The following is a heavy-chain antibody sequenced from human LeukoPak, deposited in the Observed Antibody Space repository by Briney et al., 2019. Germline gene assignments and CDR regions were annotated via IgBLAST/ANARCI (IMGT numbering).Heavy chain of an antibody. CDR1: GFTYSSYG. V-gene: IGHV3-30*02. CDR2: IRYDGSSK. Sequence: GGSLRLSCAASGFTYSSYGMHWVRQAPGKGLEWVAFIRYDGSSKYYADSVKGRFTISRDNSKNTLYLQMNSLRAEDTAVYYCAKGGIQLWLNYWGQGTLVTVSS. J-gene: IGHJ4*02. D-gene: IGHD5-18*01. CDR3: AKGGIQLWLNY.